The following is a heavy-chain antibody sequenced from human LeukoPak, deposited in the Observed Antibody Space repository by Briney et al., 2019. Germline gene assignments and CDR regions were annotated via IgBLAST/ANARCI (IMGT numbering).Heavy chain of an antibody. V-gene: IGHV3-21*01. J-gene: IGHJ6*02. CDR2: ISSSSSYI. D-gene: IGHD1-26*01. Sequence: GGSLRLSCAASGFTFSSYSMNWVRQAPGKGLEWVSSISSSSSYIYYADSVKGRFTISRDNAKNSLYLQMNSLRAEDTAVYYCARDSTSGEVYYYYGMDVWGQGTTVTVSS. CDR1: GFTFSSYS. CDR3: ARDSTSGEVYYYYGMDV.